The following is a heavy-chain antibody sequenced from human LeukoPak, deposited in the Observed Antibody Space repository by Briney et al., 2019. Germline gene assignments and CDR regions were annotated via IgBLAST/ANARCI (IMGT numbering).Heavy chain of an antibody. J-gene: IGHJ4*02. Sequence: RSSETLSLTCTVSGASISSYYWSWIRQPPGKGLEWIGYIFYSGSTNYNPSLKSRVTISVDTSKNQFTLKLSSVTAADTAVYYCARGRYGWLPFDYWGQGTLVTVSS. CDR1: GASISSYY. CDR2: IFYSGST. CDR3: ARGRYGWLPFDY. V-gene: IGHV4-59*01. D-gene: IGHD3-16*01.